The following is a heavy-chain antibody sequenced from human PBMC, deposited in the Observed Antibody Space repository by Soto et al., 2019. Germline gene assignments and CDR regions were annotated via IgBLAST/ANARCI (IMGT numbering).Heavy chain of an antibody. Sequence: QVQLVESGGGVVQPGRSLRLSCAASGFTFSSYGMHWVRQAPGKGLEWVAVISYDGSNKYYADSVKGRFTISRDNSKDSLYLQMNSLSAEDTAVYYCAKDSSTYYYYGMDVWGQGTTVTVSS. V-gene: IGHV3-30*18. CDR1: GFTFSSYG. CDR2: ISYDGSNK. J-gene: IGHJ6*02. CDR3: AKDSSTYYYYGMDV. D-gene: IGHD6-13*01.